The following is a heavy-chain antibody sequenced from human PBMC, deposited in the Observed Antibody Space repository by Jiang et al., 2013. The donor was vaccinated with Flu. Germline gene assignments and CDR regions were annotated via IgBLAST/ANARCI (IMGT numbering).Heavy chain of an antibody. CDR1: GFTVSSNH. V-gene: IGHV3-53*04. CDR2: IYSGGST. D-gene: IGHD1-26*01. Sequence: VQLLESGGGLIQPGGSLRLSCAASGFTVSSNHMSWVRQASGKGLEWVSVIYSGGSTYYADSVKGRFTISRHNSKNTLYLQMNSLRAEDTAVYYCARLLSGHSADYWGQGTLVTVSS. J-gene: IGHJ4*02. CDR3: ARLLSGHSADY.